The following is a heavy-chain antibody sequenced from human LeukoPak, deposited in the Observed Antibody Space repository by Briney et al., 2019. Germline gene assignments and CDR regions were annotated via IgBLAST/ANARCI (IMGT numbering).Heavy chain of an antibody. Sequence: PSQTLSLTCTVSGGSISSGSYYWTWIRPPAGKGLEWIGRIYTSGSTNYNPSLKRRVTISVDTSKNQFSLKLSSVTAADTAVYYCAREEGDTMVRGVILIRGYYMDVWGKGTTVTISS. CDR1: GGSISSGSYY. CDR2: IYTSGST. J-gene: IGHJ6*03. D-gene: IGHD3-10*01. V-gene: IGHV4-61*02. CDR3: AREEGDTMVRGVILIRGYYMDV.